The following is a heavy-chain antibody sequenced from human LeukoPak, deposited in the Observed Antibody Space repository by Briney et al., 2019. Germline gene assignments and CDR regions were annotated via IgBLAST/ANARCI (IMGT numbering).Heavy chain of an antibody. Sequence: GAPVKVSCKASGYTFTDYYMHWVRQAPGQGLEWMGWINPNSGGTNYAQKFQGRVTMTRDTSISTAYMELSRLRSDDTAVYYCARGIYDYVWGSYRLNDYWGQGTLVTVSS. CDR3: ARGIYDYVWGSYRLNDY. V-gene: IGHV1-2*02. CDR1: GYTFTDYY. D-gene: IGHD3-16*02. J-gene: IGHJ4*02. CDR2: INPNSGGT.